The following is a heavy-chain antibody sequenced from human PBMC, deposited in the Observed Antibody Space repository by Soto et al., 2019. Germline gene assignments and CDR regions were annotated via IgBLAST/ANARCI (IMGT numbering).Heavy chain of an antibody. CDR3: ARDSGGDYHNYYMDV. CDR2: ISGSGGST. CDR1: GFTFSSYA. J-gene: IGHJ6*03. D-gene: IGHD4-17*01. Sequence: GGSLRLSCAASGFTFSSYAMSWVRQAPGKGLEWVTVISGSGGSTYYADSVKGRFTISRDNSKNTLYLQMNSLRVEDTAVYYCARDSGGDYHNYYMDVWGKGTTVTVSS. V-gene: IGHV3-23*01.